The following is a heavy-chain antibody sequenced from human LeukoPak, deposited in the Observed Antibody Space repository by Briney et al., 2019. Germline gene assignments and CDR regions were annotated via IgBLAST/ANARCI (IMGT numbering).Heavy chain of an antibody. Sequence: SETLSFTCTVSGGSISSHYWSWIRQPPGKGLEWIGYIYYSGSTNYNPSLKSRVTISVDTSKNQFSLKLSSVTAADTAVYYCARGRFGWYYDFWSGYYTESKRGYYFDYWGQGTLVTVSS. J-gene: IGHJ4*02. V-gene: IGHV4-59*11. CDR3: ARGRFGWYYDFWSGYYTESKRGYYFDY. CDR2: IYYSGST. CDR1: GGSISSHY. D-gene: IGHD3-3*01.